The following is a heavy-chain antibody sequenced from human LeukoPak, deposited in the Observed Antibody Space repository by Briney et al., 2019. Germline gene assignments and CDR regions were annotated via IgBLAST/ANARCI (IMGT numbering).Heavy chain of an antibody. D-gene: IGHD3-3*01. J-gene: IGHJ4*02. CDR3: AKGTFHDFWSGPSFDS. Sequence: GGSLRLSCAASGFTFSSYGMSWVRQAPGKGLEWVSAISGSGGSTYYADSVKGRFTISRDNSRNTVFVQMNLLRADDTAVYYCAKGTFHDFWSGPSFDSWGQGTLVTVSS. CDR2: ISGSGGST. CDR1: GFTFSSYG. V-gene: IGHV3-23*01.